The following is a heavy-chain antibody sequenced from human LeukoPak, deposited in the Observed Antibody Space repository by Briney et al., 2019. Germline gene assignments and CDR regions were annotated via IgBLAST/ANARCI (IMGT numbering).Heavy chain of an antibody. D-gene: IGHD6-19*01. CDR1: GFTFSSYA. Sequence: GSLRLSCAASGFTFSSYAMSWVRQAPGKGLEWVSAISGSGGSTYYADSVKGRFTISRDNPKNTLYLQMNSLRAEDTAVYYCAKASSGWYLYYFDYWGQGTLVTVSS. CDR2: ISGSGGST. CDR3: AKASSGWYLYYFDY. V-gene: IGHV3-23*01. J-gene: IGHJ4*02.